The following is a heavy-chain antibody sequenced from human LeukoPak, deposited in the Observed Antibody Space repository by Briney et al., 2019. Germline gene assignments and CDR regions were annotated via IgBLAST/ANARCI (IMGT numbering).Heavy chain of an antibody. Sequence: ASVKVSCKASGYTFTNYDINWVRQAAGQGLEWMGWINPNCGDSGYVEKFQGRVTMTRDTSMNTAYMELSSLRSEDTAVYYCTRSGFGGGVHFDYWGQGTPVTVSS. CDR1: GYTFTNYD. D-gene: IGHD3-16*01. V-gene: IGHV1-8*01. CDR3: TRSGFGGGVHFDY. CDR2: INPNCGDS. J-gene: IGHJ4*02.